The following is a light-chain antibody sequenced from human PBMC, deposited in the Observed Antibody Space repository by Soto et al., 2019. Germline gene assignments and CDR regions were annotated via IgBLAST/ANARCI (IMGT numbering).Light chain of an antibody. J-gene: IGKJ1*01. CDR3: QQYGSSPRT. CDR1: QSVNSSY. CDR2: TAS. Sequence: DIVLTQSPGTLSLSPGERATLSCRASQSVNSSYLAWYQQKPGQAPRLLIYTASSRATGIPDRFSGGGSGTDFTLTINRLEPEDFAVYYCQQYGSSPRTFGQGTKVEIQ. V-gene: IGKV3-20*01.